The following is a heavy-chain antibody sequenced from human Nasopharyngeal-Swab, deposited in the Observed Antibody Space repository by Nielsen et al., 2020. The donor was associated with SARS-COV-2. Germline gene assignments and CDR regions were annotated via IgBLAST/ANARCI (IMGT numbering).Heavy chain of an antibody. CDR1: GGSISSGGYY. J-gene: IGHJ4*02. CDR3: ASLNYYGSQPFDY. Sequence: SATLSLTCTVSGGSISSGGYYWSWIRQHPGKGLEWIGYIYYSGSTNYNPSLKSRVTISVDTSKNQFSLKLSSVTAADTAVYYCASLNYYGSQPFDYWGQGTLVTVSS. D-gene: IGHD3-10*01. CDR2: IYYSGST. V-gene: IGHV4-31*03.